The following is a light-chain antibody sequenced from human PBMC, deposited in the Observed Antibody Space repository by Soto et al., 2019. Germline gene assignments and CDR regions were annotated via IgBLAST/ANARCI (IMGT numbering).Light chain of an antibody. CDR3: SSFTPYGLGV. CDR2: EVT. Sequence: QSALTQPASVSGSPGQSITISCTATISDVYDYKYVSWYQQHPGKAPKLIIYEVTHRPSGVSSRFSGSKSDNTASLTISGLQAEDEDDYYWSSFTPYGLGVFGGGTKLTVL. CDR1: ISDVYDYKY. J-gene: IGLJ3*02. V-gene: IGLV2-14*01.